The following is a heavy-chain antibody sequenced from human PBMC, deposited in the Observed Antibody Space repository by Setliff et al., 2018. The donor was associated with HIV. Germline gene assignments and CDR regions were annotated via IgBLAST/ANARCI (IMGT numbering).Heavy chain of an antibody. V-gene: IGHV4-59*01. D-gene: IGHD6-6*01. CDR3: ARLGEIADRPGYYMDV. CDR1: GVSINTYY. CDR2: IYNGGNT. Sequence: SETLSLTCSVSGVSINTYYWSWIRQPPGKGLEWFGYIYNGGNTNYNPSLESRVSMSLDTSKNQFSLKLTSVTAADTAAYYCARLGEIADRPGYYMDVWSNGTTVTVSS. J-gene: IGHJ6*03.